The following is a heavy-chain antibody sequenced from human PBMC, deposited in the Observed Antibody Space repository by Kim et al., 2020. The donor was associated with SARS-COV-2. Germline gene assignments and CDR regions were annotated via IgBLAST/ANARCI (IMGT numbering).Heavy chain of an antibody. V-gene: IGHV1-8*01. J-gene: IGHJ4*02. D-gene: IGHD3-3*01. Sequence: AQKVQGRVTMTRNTSISTAYMELSSLRSEDTAVYYCARGAYYDFWSGFSWGQGTLVTVSS. CDR3: ARGAYYDFWSGFS.